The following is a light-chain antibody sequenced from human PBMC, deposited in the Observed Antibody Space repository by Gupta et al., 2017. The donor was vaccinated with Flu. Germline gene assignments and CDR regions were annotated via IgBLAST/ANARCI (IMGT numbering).Light chain of an antibody. CDR1: HAINSY. CDR3: QQGDSWPRT. CDR2: GAS. V-gene: IGKV1-9*01. J-gene: IGKJ1*01. Sequence: GDRVTITCRTSHAINSYLAGDQQAPGKSPRLLIHGASILHSGVPSRFSGSGSGTDFTLSIDGLQPEDFATYYCQQGDSWPRTFGQGTKVEFK.